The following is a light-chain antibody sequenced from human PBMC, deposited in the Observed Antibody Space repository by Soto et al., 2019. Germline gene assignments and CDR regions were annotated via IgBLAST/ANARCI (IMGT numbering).Light chain of an antibody. CDR3: QQFNSFPYT. V-gene: IGKV1-5*03. CDR1: QSISHW. CDR2: KAF. Sequence: DIQMTQSPSTLSASVGDRVTITCRASQSISHWLAWYQQKPGKAPKVLIYKAFSLEAGVPSRFSGSGSGTEFTLTIYSLQPDDFATYYCQQFNSFPYTFGQGTKLEIK. J-gene: IGKJ2*01.